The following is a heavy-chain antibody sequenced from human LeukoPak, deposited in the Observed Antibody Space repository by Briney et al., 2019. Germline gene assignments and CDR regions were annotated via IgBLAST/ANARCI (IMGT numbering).Heavy chain of an antibody. J-gene: IGHJ4*02. CDR2: IWYDGSNK. Sequence: PGGSLRLSCAASGFTFSSYDMHWVRQAPGKGLEWVAVIWYDGSNKYYADSVKGRFTISRDNSKNTLYLQMNSLRAEDTAVYYCARDYYDSSGYFPGGYWGQGTLVTVSS. V-gene: IGHV3-33*01. CDR3: ARDYYDSSGYFPGGY. CDR1: GFTFSSYD. D-gene: IGHD3-22*01.